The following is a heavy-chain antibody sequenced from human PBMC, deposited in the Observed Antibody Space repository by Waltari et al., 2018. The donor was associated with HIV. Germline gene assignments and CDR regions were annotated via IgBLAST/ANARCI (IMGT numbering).Heavy chain of an antibody. CDR2: IKRKTDGGTT. CDR3: TTVSVVAIN. D-gene: IGHD2-2*01. CDR1: GFYFTNAW. J-gene: IGHJ4*02. V-gene: IGHV3-15*01. Sequence: EVQLVESGGGLVKPGGSLRLSCAASGFYFTNAWMSWVRQAPGKGLEGVCRIKRKTDGGTTDYAAPVKGIFTISRDDSKNTLYLQMNSLKAEDTAVYYCTTVSVVAINSGQGTLVTVSS.